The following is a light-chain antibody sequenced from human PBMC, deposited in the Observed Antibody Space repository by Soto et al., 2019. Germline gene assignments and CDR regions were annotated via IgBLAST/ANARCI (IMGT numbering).Light chain of an antibody. CDR3: QQYGSSSWT. CDR1: QRVSSTY. J-gene: IGKJ1*01. Sequence: EIVLTQSPGTLSSSPGERATLSCRASQRVSSTYLACYQKKPGQAPRLLISSPSNRATGIPDRFSGSGSGTDFALTISRLEPEDFAVYYCQQYGSSSWTFGQGTRVEI. CDR2: SPS. V-gene: IGKV3-20*01.